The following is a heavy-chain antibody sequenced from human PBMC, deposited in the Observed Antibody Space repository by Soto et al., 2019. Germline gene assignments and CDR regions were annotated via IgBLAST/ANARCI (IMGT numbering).Heavy chain of an antibody. CDR3: AKVLTGTASHY. CDR1: GFTFSSSG. CDR2: ISYDGSNK. Sequence: LRLSCAASGFTFSSSGMHWVRQAPGKGLEWVAVISYDGSNKYYADSVKGRFTISRDNSKNTLYLQMNSLRAEDTAVYYCAKVLTGTASHYWGQGTLVTVSS. J-gene: IGHJ4*02. D-gene: IGHD3-10*01. V-gene: IGHV3-30*18.